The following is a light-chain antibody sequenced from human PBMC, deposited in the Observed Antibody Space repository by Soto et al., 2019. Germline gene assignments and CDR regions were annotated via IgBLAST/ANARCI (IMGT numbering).Light chain of an antibody. CDR2: ASS. J-gene: IGKJ1*01. CDR3: QHYSLVWS. CDR1: QSISRG. V-gene: IGKV1-5*01. Sequence: DIQMTQSPSTLSASVGDRVTITCRASQSISRGLAWYQRKPGKAPNLLIYASSTLESGVPSRFSGSGSGTDFTLTISSLQPDYVATYYPQHYSLVWSFGQGTKVEVK.